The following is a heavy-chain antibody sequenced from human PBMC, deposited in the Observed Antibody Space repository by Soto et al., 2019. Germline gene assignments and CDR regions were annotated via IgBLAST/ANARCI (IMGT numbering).Heavy chain of an antibody. V-gene: IGHV3-74*01. Sequence: LRLSCVASEFTFSKYWMHWVRQAPGKGLVWVSRINMDGTKTAYADSVRGRFTVSRDNANNTLYLQMNSLGVEDTAVYYCARDYYYDSRSSSVNWFDPWGQGTLVTVSS. J-gene: IGHJ5*02. CDR1: EFTFSKYW. CDR3: ARDYYYDSRSSSVNWFDP. D-gene: IGHD3-22*01. CDR2: INMDGTKT.